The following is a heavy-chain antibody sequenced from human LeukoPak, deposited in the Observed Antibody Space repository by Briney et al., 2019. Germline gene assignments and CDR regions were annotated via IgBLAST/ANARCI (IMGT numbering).Heavy chain of an antibody. CDR3: ARLIYGGNSGYYYMDV. J-gene: IGHJ6*03. CDR1: GYSFTSYW. CDR2: IYPGDSDT. V-gene: IGHV5-51*01. Sequence: GESLKISCKGSGYSFTSYWIGWVRQMPGRGLEWMGIIYPGDSDTRYSPSFQGQVTISADKSISTAYLQWSSLKASDTAMYYCARLIYGGNSGYYYMDVWGKGTTVTVSS. D-gene: IGHD4-23*01.